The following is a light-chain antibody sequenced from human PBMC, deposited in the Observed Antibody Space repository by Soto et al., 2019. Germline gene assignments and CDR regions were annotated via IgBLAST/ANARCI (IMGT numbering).Light chain of an antibody. CDR1: SSDIGAYNY. Sequence: QSVLTQPASVSASPGQSITISCTGTSSDIGAYNYVSWYQQHPGQAPKLMIYEVSDRPSGVSNRFSGSKSDNTASLTISGLQAEDEADYYCSSYTSSNTLVFGTGTKLTV. CDR2: EVS. CDR3: SSYTSSNTLV. J-gene: IGLJ1*01. V-gene: IGLV2-14*01.